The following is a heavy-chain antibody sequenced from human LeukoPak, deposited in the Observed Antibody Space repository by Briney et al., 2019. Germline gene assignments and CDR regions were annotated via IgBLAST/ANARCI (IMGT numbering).Heavy chain of an antibody. CDR2: IYSGGST. D-gene: IGHD6-6*01. V-gene: IGHV3-66*02. CDR3: ASTSVWQSIVSGEGDY. Sequence: GGSLRLSCAASGFTVSSNYMSWVRQAPGKGLEWVSVIYSGGSTYYADSVKGRFTISRDNSKNTLYLQMNSLRAEDTAVYYCASTSVWQSIVSGEGDYWGQGTLVTVSS. J-gene: IGHJ4*02. CDR1: GFTVSSNY.